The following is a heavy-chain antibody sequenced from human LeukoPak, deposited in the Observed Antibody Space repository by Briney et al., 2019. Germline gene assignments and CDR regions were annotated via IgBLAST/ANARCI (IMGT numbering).Heavy chain of an antibody. D-gene: IGHD6-13*01. V-gene: IGHV3-43D*04. CDR3: AKGVAGQQRGFDY. CDR2: ITWDGFTT. Sequence: GGSLRLSCAASGFTFDDYAMHWVRQAPGKGLEWVSLITWDGFTTYYAGSVKGRFTISRDNSKNSLYLQMNSLRGEDTALYYCAKGVAGQQRGFDYWGQGTLVTVSS. CDR1: GFTFDDYA. J-gene: IGHJ4*02.